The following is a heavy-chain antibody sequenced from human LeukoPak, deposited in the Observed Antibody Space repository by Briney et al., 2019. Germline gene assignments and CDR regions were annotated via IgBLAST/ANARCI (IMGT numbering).Heavy chain of an antibody. CDR2: INKDGSEK. J-gene: IGHJ4*02. CDR1: GFTFSKHW. D-gene: IGHD2/OR15-2a*01. CDR3: ARDNSDWALDY. Sequence: GGSLRLSCAASGFTFSKHWMRWVRQAPGKGLEWVADINKDGSEKKYVDSVKGRITISRGNAKNSLYLQMNSLRAEDTAVYYCARDNSDWALDYWGQGTLVTVSS. V-gene: IGHV3-7*01.